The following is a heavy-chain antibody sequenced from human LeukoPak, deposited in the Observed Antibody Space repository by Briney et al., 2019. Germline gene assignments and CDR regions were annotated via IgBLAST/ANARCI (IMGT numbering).Heavy chain of an antibody. Sequence: GASVKVSCKASGYTFTGYYMHWVRQAPGQGLEWMGWINPNSGGTNYAQKFQGRVTMTRDTSISTAYMELSRLRSDDTAVYYYARTPMVRGVIASFDYWGQGTLVTVSS. CDR2: INPNSGGT. J-gene: IGHJ4*02. D-gene: IGHD3-10*01. V-gene: IGHV1-2*02. CDR1: GYTFTGYY. CDR3: ARTPMVRGVIASFDY.